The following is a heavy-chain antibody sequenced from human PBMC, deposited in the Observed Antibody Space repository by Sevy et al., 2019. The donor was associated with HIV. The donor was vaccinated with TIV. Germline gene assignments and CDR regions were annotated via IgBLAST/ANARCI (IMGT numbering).Heavy chain of an antibody. Sequence: GGSLRLSCTASGFTLSDYYMNWIRQAPGRGLQWISYISGSDDSGGDDTIYYADSVKGRFTISRDNAKNSLYLQVSSLRADDTAVYYCARDHVKDGKGGDYYYHAMDVWGRGTTVTVSS. CDR2: ISGSDDSGGDDTI. J-gene: IGHJ6*02. D-gene: IGHD3-16*01. V-gene: IGHV3-11*01. CDR3: ARDHVKDGKGGDYYYHAMDV. CDR1: GFTLSDYY.